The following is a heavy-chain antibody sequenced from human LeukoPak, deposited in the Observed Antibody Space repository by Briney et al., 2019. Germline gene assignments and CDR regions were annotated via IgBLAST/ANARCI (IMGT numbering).Heavy chain of an antibody. CDR3: ARSTVAASDY. V-gene: IGHV3-74*01. Sequence: GGSLRLSCAASGFTFSSYSMNWVRQAPGKGLVWVSRINSDGSATYYADSVKGRFTISRDNAKNTLHLQIDSLRAEDTAVYYCARSTVAASDYWGQGTLVTVSS. CDR1: GFTFSSYS. J-gene: IGHJ4*02. CDR2: INSDGSAT. D-gene: IGHD6-19*01.